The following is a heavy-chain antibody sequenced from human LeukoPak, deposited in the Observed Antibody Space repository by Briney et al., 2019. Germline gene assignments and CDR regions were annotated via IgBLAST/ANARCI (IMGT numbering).Heavy chain of an antibody. CDR2: IYYSGST. CDR1: GGSISSYY. D-gene: IGHD3-10*01. J-gene: IGHJ3*02. Sequence: SETLSLTCTVSGGSISSYYWSWIRQPPGKGLEWIGYIYYSGSTNYNPSLKSRVTISVDTSKNQFSLKLSSVTAADTAVYYCARDPRLLWFGPNAFDIWGQGTMVTVSS. CDR3: ARDPRLLWFGPNAFDI. V-gene: IGHV4-59*12.